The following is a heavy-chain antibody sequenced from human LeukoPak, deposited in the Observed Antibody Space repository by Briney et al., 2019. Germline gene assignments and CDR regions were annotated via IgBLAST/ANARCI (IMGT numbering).Heavy chain of an antibody. CDR2: INHSGST. J-gene: IGHJ4*02. CDR1: GGSFSGYY. Sequence: SETLSLTCAVYGGSFSGYYWSWIRQPPGKGLEWIGEINHSGSTNYNPSLKSRVTISVDTSKNQFPLKLSSVTAADTAVYYCAGYYYDSSGYYRPFDYWGQGTLVTVSS. D-gene: IGHD3-22*01. CDR3: AGYYYDSSGYYRPFDY. V-gene: IGHV4-34*01.